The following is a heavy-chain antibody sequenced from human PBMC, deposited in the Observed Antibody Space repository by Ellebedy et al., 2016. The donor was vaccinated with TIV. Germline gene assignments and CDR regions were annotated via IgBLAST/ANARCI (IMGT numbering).Heavy chain of an antibody. CDR2: ISGSGTNT. J-gene: IGHJ6*02. CDR3: AQTNWGSGGFYGMDV. CDR1: GFTFSNYA. D-gene: IGHD7-27*01. V-gene: IGHV3-23*01. Sequence: GGSLRLSCAASGFTFSNYAMTWVRQAPGKGLEWASAISGSGTNTHYTDSLRGRFAISRDNSKNTLYLQIDSLRAEDTAVYYCAQTNWGSGGFYGMDVWGQGTTVTVSS.